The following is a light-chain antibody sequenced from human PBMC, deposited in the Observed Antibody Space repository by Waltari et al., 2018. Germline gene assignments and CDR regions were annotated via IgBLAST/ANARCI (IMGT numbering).Light chain of an antibody. J-gene: IGLJ2*01. CDR2: DDT. CDR3: QVWDGDSDHPV. Sequence: YELTQPPSVSVAPGKTAKISCGGHHLRDKTVHWYQQKPGQAPVLVIYDDTVRPSGIPKRFSASDTATLTIARVEAGDEAVYYCQVWDGDSDHPVFGGGTKLTVL. V-gene: IGLV3-21*03. CDR1: HLRDKT.